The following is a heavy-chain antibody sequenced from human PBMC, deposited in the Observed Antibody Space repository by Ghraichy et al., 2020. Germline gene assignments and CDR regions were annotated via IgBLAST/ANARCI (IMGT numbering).Heavy chain of an antibody. CDR1: GFSFRSYW. V-gene: IGHV3-7*01. J-gene: IGHJ4*02. CDR3: ARAAYYYDRSDY. CDR2: IKIDETEK. Sequence: LSLTCAASGFSFRSYWMTWVRQAPGKGLEWVANIKIDETEKYYVGSVEGRFTISRDNAKNSVYLQMNSLRAEDTAVYYCARAAYYYDRSDYWGRGTLVTVSS. D-gene: IGHD3-22*01.